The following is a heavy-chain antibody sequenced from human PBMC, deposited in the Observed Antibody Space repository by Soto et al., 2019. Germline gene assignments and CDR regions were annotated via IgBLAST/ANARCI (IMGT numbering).Heavy chain of an antibody. Sequence: QVQLQQWVAGLLKPSETLSLTCAVYGGSFSGYYWSWIRQPPGKGLEWIGEINHSGSTNYNPSLKSRVTISVDTSKNQFSLKLSSVTAADTAVYYCARGRVSSSSTNYYYGMDVWGQGTTVTVSS. CDR1: GGSFSGYY. CDR3: ARGRVSSSSTNYYYGMDV. D-gene: IGHD6-13*01. J-gene: IGHJ6*02. CDR2: INHSGST. V-gene: IGHV4-34*01.